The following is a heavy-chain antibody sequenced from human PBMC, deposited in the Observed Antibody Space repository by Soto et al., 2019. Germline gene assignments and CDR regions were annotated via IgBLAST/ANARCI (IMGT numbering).Heavy chain of an antibody. D-gene: IGHD2-15*01. V-gene: IGHV4-59*07. CDR3: ARQQYTVVTAFDV. CDR2: VSYSGKT. J-gene: IGHJ3*01. Sequence: QVQLQESGPGLVKTSDTLSLTCTVSGGSITPYYWSWIRQHPGEGLEWIGYVSYSGKTGYNPSLKSRVSMSIDTSKNEFSLKLTSLTAADAATYYCARQQYTVVTAFDVWGQGTTVAVSS. CDR1: GGSITPYY.